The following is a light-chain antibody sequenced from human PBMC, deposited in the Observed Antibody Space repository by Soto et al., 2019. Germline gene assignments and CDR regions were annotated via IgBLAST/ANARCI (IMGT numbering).Light chain of an antibody. Sequence: SALTQPASLSGSPGQSITLSCTGTSSDVGSYNLVSWYQQHPGKAPKLMIYEVSKRPSGVSNRFSGSKSGNTASLTISGLQAEDEADYYCCSYAGSSTFPYVFGTGTKVTVL. CDR3: CSYAGSSTFPYV. V-gene: IGLV2-23*02. J-gene: IGLJ1*01. CDR1: SSDVGSYNL. CDR2: EVS.